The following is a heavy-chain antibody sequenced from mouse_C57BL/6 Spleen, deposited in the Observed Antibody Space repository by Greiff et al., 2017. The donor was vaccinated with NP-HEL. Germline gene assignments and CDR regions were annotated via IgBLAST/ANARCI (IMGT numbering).Heavy chain of an antibody. V-gene: IGHV1-72*01. CDR1: GYTFTSYW. D-gene: IGHD1-1*01. J-gene: IGHJ1*03. Sequence: QVQLQQSGAELVRPGASVTLSCKASGYTFTSYWMHWVKQRPGRGLEWIGRIDPNSGGTKYNEKFKSKATLTVDKPSSTAYMQLSSLTSEDSAVYYCARGTTVVDLYWYFDVWGTGTTVTVSS. CDR2: IDPNSGGT. CDR3: ARGTTVVDLYWYFDV.